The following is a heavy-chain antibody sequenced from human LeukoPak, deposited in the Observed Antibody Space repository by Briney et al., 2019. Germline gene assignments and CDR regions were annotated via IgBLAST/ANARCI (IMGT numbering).Heavy chain of an antibody. J-gene: IGHJ4*02. V-gene: IGHV3-43*02. D-gene: IGHD3-22*01. CDR1: GFTFDDYA. CDR3: ARGGLSDSSGYYLH. Sequence: PGGSLRLSCAASGFTFDDYAMHWVRQAPGKGLEWVSLISGDGGSTYYADSVKGRFTISRDNAKNTLYLQMNSLRAEDTAVYYCARGGLSDSSGYYLHWGQGTLVTVSS. CDR2: ISGDGGST.